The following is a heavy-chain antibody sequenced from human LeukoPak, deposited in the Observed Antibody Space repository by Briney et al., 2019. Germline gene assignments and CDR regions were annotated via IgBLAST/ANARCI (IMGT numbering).Heavy chain of an antibody. V-gene: IGHV5-10-1*01. CDR3: ARHSYDGGFDY. Sequence: GESLKISCKGSGYRFTSYWISGVRKMPGKGLEWMGRIDPSDSYSNYNRSLQGHVTIPAKKPISTAYLQWSSLKASDTAMYCCARHSYDGGFDYWGQGTLVTVSS. J-gene: IGHJ4*02. CDR2: IDPSDSYS. CDR1: GYRFTSYW. D-gene: IGHD5-12*01.